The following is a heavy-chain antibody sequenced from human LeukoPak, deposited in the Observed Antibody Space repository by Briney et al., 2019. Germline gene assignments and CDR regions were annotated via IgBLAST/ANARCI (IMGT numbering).Heavy chain of an antibody. J-gene: IGHJ4*02. D-gene: IGHD3-22*01. CDR1: GFTFSSYA. CDR3: ARTYDSSGYYQGYYFDY. V-gene: IGHV3-23*01. Sequence: GGSLRLSCAASGFTFSSYAMSWVRQAPGKGLEWVSAISGSGGSTYYADSVKGRFTISRDNSKNTLYLQMNSLRAEDTAVYYCARTYDSSGYYQGYYFDYWGQGTLVTVSS. CDR2: ISGSGGST.